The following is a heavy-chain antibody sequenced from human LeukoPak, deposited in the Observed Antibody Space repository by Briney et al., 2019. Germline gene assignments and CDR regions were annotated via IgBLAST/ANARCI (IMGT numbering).Heavy chain of an antibody. CDR1: GYTFTSYL. D-gene: IGHD3-22*01. CDR3: ARGFYDSSGTPYYYYGMDV. V-gene: IGHV1-3*01. CDR2: INAGNGNT. Sequence: GASVKVSCKASGYTFTSYLMHWVRQAPGQRLEWMGWINAGNGNTKYSQKFQGRVTITRDTSASTAYMELSSLRSEDTAVYYCARGFYDSSGTPYYYYGMDVWGQGTTVTVSS. J-gene: IGHJ6*02.